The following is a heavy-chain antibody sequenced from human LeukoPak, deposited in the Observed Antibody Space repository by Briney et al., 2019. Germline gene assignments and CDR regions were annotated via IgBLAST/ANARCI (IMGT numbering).Heavy chain of an antibody. D-gene: IGHD6-19*01. CDR2: ISAYNGNT. CDR1: GYTFTSYG. J-gene: IGHJ6*03. Sequence: ASVKVSCKASGYTFTSYGISWVRQAPGQGLEWMGWISAYNGNTNYAQKLQGRVTMTTDTSTSTAYMELRSLRSDDTAVHYCAREVPSPGIAVAGTFYYYYYMDVWGKGTTVTVSS. CDR3: AREVPSPGIAVAGTFYYYYYMDV. V-gene: IGHV1-18*01.